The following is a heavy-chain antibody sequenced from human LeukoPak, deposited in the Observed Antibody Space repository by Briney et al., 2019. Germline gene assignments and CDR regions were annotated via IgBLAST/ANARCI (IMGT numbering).Heavy chain of an antibody. J-gene: IGHJ3*02. CDR3: GIAVAGISAFDI. D-gene: IGHD6-19*01. V-gene: IGHV5-51*01. CDR1: GYSFTSYW. CDR2: IYPGDSDT. Sequence: GESLKISCKGPGYSFTSYWIGWVRQTPGKGLEWMGIIYPGDSDTRYSPSFQGQVTISADKSISTAYLQCSSLKASDAAMYYCGIAVAGISAFDIWGQGTMVTVSS.